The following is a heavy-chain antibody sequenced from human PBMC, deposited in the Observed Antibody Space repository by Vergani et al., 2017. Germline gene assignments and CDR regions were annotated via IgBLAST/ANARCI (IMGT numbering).Heavy chain of an antibody. CDR3: TGDTHSWQRADY. CDR2: IHYTGST. D-gene: IGHD6-13*01. CDR1: GDSISAYY. Sequence: QVQLQESGPGLVKPSETLSLTCTVSGDSISAYYWSWIRQPPGKGLEWIGYIHYTGSTNYHPSLKSRVTISLDTSKNQFSLRLSSVTATDTALYYCTGDTHSWQRADYWGQGTLVTVSS. V-gene: IGHV4-59*01. J-gene: IGHJ4*02.